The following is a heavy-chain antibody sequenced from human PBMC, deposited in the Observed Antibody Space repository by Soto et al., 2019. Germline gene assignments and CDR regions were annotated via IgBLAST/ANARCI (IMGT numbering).Heavy chain of an antibody. CDR1: GFTFSSYA. CDR2: ISGSGGST. V-gene: IGHV3-23*01. Sequence: LRLSCASSGFTFSSYAMSWVRQAPGKGLEWVSAISGSGGSTYYADSVKGRFTISRDNSKNTLYLQMNSLRAEDTAVYYCAKGADILYYYGMDGWGQGTTVTVPS. CDR3: AKGADILYYYGMDG. J-gene: IGHJ6*02. D-gene: IGHD2-21*02.